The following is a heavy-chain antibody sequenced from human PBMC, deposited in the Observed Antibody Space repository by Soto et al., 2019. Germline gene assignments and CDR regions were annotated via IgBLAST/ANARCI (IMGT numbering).Heavy chain of an antibody. CDR1: GYSLTKYW. V-gene: IGHV5-10-1*01. D-gene: IGHD2-15*01. J-gene: IGHJ6*02. Sequence: GESLKISCKGSGYSLTKYWIIWVRQVPGKGLEWMGRIDTSYSYSHYSPSFQGHVTISVDKSISTGYLQWSSLKASETAMYYFARYCSSSSCSQLYGMDVWGQGTTVTVSS. CDR3: ARYCSSSSCSQLYGMDV. CDR2: IDTSYSYS.